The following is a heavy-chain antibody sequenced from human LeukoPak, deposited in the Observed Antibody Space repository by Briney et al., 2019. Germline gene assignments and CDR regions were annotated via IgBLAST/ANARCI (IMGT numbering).Heavy chain of an antibody. CDR1: GGSFSGYY. J-gene: IGHJ4*02. D-gene: IGHD3-10*01. CDR2: INHSGST. CDR3: ARGVYYYGSGSFDY. V-gene: IGHV4-34*01. Sequence: SETLSLTCAVYGGSFSGYYWSWIRQPPGKGLEWIGEINHSGSTNYNLSLKSRVTISVDTSKNQFSLKLSSVTAADTAAYYCARGVYYYGSGSFDYWGQGTLVTVSS.